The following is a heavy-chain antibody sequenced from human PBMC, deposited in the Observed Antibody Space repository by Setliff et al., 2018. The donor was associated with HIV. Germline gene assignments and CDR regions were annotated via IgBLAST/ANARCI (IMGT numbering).Heavy chain of an antibody. J-gene: IGHJ4*02. CDR3: ARGSWKDGAQGYFFDH. D-gene: IGHD1-1*01. V-gene: IGHV4-59*02. CDR1: GGSVTSYY. CDR2: IYHTGIT. Sequence: PSETLSLTCTVFGGSVTSYYWSWIRQSPEKGLEWIGYIYHTGITNYNPSLKSRLSTSIDTSKNQFSLSLRSVTAADTAVYYCARGSWKDGAQGYFFDHWGQGTLVTVSS.